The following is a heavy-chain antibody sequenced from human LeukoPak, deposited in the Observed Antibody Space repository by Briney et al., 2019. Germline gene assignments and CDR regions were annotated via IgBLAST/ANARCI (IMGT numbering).Heavy chain of an antibody. D-gene: IGHD6-13*01. CDR2: IYYSGST. Sequence: SETLSLTCTVSGGSISSSSYYWGWIRQPPGKGLEWNGSIYYSGSTYYNPSLKSRVTISVDTSKNQFSLKLSSVTAADTAVYYCARAGGIAAAELDYWGQGTLVTVSS. CDR3: ARAGGIAAAELDY. J-gene: IGHJ4*02. CDR1: GGSISSSSYY. V-gene: IGHV4-39*07.